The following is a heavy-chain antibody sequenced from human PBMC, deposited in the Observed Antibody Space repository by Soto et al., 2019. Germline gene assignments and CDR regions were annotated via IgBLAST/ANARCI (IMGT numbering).Heavy chain of an antibody. D-gene: IGHD3-22*01. Sequence: QVQLVQSGAEVKKPGSSVKVSCKASGGTFSSYAISWVRQAPGQGLEWMGGIIPIFGTANYAQKFQGRVTITADKSTSTAYMELCSLRSEDTAVYYCAREFRYYYDSSGYYLDYWGQGTLVTVSS. CDR1: GGTFSSYA. CDR3: AREFRYYYDSSGYYLDY. V-gene: IGHV1-69*06. CDR2: IIPIFGTA. J-gene: IGHJ4*02.